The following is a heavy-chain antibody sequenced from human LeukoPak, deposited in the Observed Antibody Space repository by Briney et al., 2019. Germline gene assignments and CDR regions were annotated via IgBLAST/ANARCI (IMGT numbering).Heavy chain of an antibody. Sequence: ASVKVSCKASGYTFTSYAMHWVRQAPGQRLEWMGWINADNGDTKYSQEFQARVTISRDTSASTAYMELSSLRSEDTAVYYCARARLEEGEYSYGYNRALGYWGQGTLVTVSS. CDR2: INADNGDT. CDR1: GYTFTSYA. D-gene: IGHD5-18*01. J-gene: IGHJ4*02. CDR3: ARARLEEGEYSYGYNRALGY. V-gene: IGHV1-3*03.